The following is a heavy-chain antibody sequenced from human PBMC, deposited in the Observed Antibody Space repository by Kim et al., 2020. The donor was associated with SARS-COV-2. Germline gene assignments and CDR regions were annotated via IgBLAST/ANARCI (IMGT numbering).Heavy chain of an antibody. CDR3: ARDEMTGYYDY. CDR2: I. Sequence: IYYADSVKGRVTISRDNDKNSRYLQRNSLRAEDTAVYYCARDEMTGYYDYWGQGTLVTGSS. V-gene: IGHV3-21*01. D-gene: IGHD3-9*01. J-gene: IGHJ4*02.